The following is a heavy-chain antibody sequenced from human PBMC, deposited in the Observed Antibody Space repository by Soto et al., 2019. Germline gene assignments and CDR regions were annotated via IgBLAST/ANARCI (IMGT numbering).Heavy chain of an antibody. CDR1: GFTFSSYA. J-gene: IGHJ4*02. D-gene: IGHD3-9*01. V-gene: IGHV3-30-3*01. CDR2: ISYDGSNK. CDR3: ARGIDYDILTGYLY. Sequence: GGSLRLSCAASGFTFSSYAMHWVRQAPGKGLEWVAVISYDGSNKYYADSVKGRFTISRDNSKNTLYLQMNSLRAEDTAVYYCARGIDYDILTGYLYWGQGTLVTVSS.